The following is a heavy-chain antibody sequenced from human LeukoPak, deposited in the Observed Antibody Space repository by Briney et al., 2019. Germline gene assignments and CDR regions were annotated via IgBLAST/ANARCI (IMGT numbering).Heavy chain of an antibody. CDR3: ASLEMATTPYYFDY. J-gene: IGHJ4*02. V-gene: IGHV3-74*01. CDR1: GFTFSSYW. Sequence: GGSLRLSCAASGFTFSSYWMHWVRQAPGKGLVWVSRINSDGSSTSYADSVKGRFTISRDNAKNTLYLQMNSLRAEDTAVYYCASLEMATTPYYFDYWGQGTLVTVSS. CDR2: INSDGSST. D-gene: IGHD5-24*01.